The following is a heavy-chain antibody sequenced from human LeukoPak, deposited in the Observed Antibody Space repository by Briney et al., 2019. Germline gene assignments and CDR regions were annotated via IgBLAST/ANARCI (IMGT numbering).Heavy chain of an antibody. CDR1: GLTFSTSG. CDR2: IGPTGSDR. J-gene: IGHJ4*02. CDR3: ASETNGRHYDY. Sequence: GGSLRLSCTASGLTFSTSGFNWVRQAPGKRLEWVASIGPTGSDRYHAGSIKGRFTISRDNANNFLYLQMNSLRAEDTAVYYCASETNGRHYDYWGQGTLLTVSS. D-gene: IGHD1-14*01. V-gene: IGHV3-21*06.